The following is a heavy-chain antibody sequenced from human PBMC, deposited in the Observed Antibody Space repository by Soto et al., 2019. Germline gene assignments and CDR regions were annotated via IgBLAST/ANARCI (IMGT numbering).Heavy chain of an antibody. V-gene: IGHV1-2*02. CDR2: INPNSGGP. Sequence: ASVKVSCKTSGYTFTDYYMHWVRHAPGQGLEWMGWINPNSGGPISAQKFQGRVTMTRDNSISTAYLELSRLKSDDKAVYYCARGGTTSLDYWGQGTQVTVSS. J-gene: IGHJ4*02. CDR3: ARGGTTSLDY. D-gene: IGHD1-1*01. CDR1: GYTFTDYY.